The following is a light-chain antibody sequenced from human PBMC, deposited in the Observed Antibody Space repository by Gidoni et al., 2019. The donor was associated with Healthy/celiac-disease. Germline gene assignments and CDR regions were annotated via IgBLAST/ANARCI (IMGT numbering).Light chain of an antibody. CDR2: AAS. CDR3: QQSYSTPLT. CDR1: QSISSY. V-gene: IGKV1-39*01. Sequence: DIQLTQSPSSLSASVGDRVTITCRASQSISSYLHWYQQKPGKAPKLLIYAASSLQSGVPSRFSGSGSGTDFTLTISSLQPEDFATYYCQQSYSTPLTFXGXTKVEIK. J-gene: IGKJ4*01.